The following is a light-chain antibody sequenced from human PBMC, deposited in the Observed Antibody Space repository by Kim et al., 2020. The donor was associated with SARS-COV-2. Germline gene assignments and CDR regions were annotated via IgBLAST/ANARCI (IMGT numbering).Light chain of an antibody. CDR3: QQYADSPPM. J-gene: IGKJ1*01. V-gene: IGKV3-20*01. CDR2: GIS. Sequence: SPGERAPLSCRASQSVSSIHLAWYQHKPGQTPRLIIYGISTRATGIPDRFSGSGSGTDFTLTISRLEPEDFAVYYCQQYADSPPMFGQGTKVEIK. CDR1: QSVSSIH.